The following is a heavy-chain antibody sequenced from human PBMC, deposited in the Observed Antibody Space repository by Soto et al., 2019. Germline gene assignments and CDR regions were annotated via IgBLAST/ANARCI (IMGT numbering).Heavy chain of an antibody. J-gene: IGHJ4*02. V-gene: IGHV4-31*03. CDR2: IYYSGST. CDR1: GGSISSGGYY. CDR3: ARLEGLATISYYFDY. D-gene: IGHD1-1*01. Sequence: SETLSLTCTVSGGSISSGGYYWSWLRQHPGKGLEWYGYIYYSGSTYYNPSLKSRVTISLDKSKSQFSLKLNSVTAADSAVYFCARLEGLATISYYFDYWGQGTLVTVSS.